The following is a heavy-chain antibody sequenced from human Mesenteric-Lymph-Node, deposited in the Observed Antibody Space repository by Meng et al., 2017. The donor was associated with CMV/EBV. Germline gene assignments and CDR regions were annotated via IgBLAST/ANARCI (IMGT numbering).Heavy chain of an antibody. V-gene: IGHV7-4-1*02. CDR1: YTFTSHA. J-gene: IGHJ4*02. CDR3: ARPVGYCSDTSCYLAY. Sequence: YTFTSHAMSWVRQAPGQGLEWMGWINTDTGNPTYAQDFTGRFVFSLDTSVSTAYLQISSLEAEDTAVYYCARPVGYCSDTSCYLAYWGQGTLVTVSS. D-gene: IGHD2-2*01. CDR2: INTDTGNP.